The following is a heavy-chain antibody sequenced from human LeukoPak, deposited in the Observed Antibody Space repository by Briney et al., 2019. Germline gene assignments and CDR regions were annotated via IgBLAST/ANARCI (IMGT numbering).Heavy chain of an antibody. CDR3: ARDNSMGDSAWWFDP. CDR2: INPSGDNT. D-gene: IGHD5-12*01. J-gene: IGHJ5*02. Sequence: ASVKVSCKASGYTFTHNFMHWVRQAPGQGLEWMGIINPSGDNTWYAQKFQGRVTMTRDMATSTDYMEVNSLRSEDTAVYYCARDNSMGDSAWWFDPWGQGTLVAVSS. V-gene: IGHV1-46*01. CDR1: GYTFTHNF.